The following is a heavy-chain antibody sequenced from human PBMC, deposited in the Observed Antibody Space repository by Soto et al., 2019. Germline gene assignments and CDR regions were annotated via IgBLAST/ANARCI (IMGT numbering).Heavy chain of an antibody. D-gene: IGHD3-10*01. Sequence: VQLHESGPGLVKASGTLSLTCAVSGDSISNFHWWTWLRQPPGRGLEWIGEIFHSGSTTYNPSLKSRVTISAGKSTNPFSLNLTSVTAADTAVYYCAGDGGEWLQSGGGGFDAWGPGILVIVSS. CDR2: IFHSGST. CDR1: GDSISNFHW. CDR3: AGDGGEWLQSGGGGFDA. V-gene: IGHV4-4*02. J-gene: IGHJ5*02.